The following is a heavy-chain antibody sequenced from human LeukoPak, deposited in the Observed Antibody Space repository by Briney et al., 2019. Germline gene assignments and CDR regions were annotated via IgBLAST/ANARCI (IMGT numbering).Heavy chain of an antibody. V-gene: IGHV3-30*02. D-gene: IGHD2-2*01. CDR3: AKDRSTSCPLNY. J-gene: IGHJ4*02. CDR1: GFTFSSYG. Sequence: QTGGSLRLSCAASGFTFSSYGMHWVRQAPGKGLEWVAFIRYDGSNKYYADSVKGRFTISRDNSKNTLYLQMNSLRAEDTAAYYCAKDRSTSCPLNYWGQGTLVTVSS. CDR2: IRYDGSNK.